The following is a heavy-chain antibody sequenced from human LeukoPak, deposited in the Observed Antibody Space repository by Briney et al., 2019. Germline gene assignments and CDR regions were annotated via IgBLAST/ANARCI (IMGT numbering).Heavy chain of an antibody. CDR1: GFTFSAYY. J-gene: IGHJ5*02. CDR2: ISTSGSTM. Sequence: GGSLRLSCAASGFTFSAYYMGWIRQAPGKGLEWLSYISTSGSTMYFADSVKGRFTISRDNAKNSLYLQMNSLRAEDTAVYYCARGPDYCSSTSCPWDGTGWFDPWGQGTLVTVSS. CDR3: ARGPDYCSSTSCPWDGTGWFDP. D-gene: IGHD2-2*01. V-gene: IGHV3-11*04.